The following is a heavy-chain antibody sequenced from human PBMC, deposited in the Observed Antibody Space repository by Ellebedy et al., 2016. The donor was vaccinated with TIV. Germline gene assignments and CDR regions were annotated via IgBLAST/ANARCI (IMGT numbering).Heavy chain of an antibody. J-gene: IGHJ6*02. Sequence: MPSETLSLTCTVSGDSISSYYWNWIRQPAGKGLEWIGRIYTSGSTNYNPSLKSRVAMSVDTSKNQISLKLSSVTAADTAVYYCARVKCSSTTCYFRYGMDVWGQGTTVTVSS. CDR2: IYTSGST. D-gene: IGHD2-2*01. CDR3: ARVKCSSTTCYFRYGMDV. CDR1: GDSISSYY. V-gene: IGHV4-4*07.